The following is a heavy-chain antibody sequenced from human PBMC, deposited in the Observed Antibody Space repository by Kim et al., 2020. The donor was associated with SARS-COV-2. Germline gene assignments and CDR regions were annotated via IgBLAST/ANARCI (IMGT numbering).Heavy chain of an antibody. Sequence: GGSLRLSCAASGFTFSSYCMNWVRQAPGKGLEWVSSISSSSSYIYYADSVKGRFTITRDNAKNSQCLKMNSLSAEDTAVYYCSYGSAEYWGQGTLVTVSS. CDR3: SYGSAEY. CDR1: GFTFSSYC. D-gene: IGHD3-10*01. V-gene: IGHV3-21*01. CDR2: ISSSSSYI. J-gene: IGHJ4*02.